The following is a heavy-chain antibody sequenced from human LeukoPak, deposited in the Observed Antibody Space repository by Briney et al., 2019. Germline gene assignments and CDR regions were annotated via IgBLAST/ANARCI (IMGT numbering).Heavy chain of an antibody. CDR1: GGSFSGYY. Sequence: SETLSLTCAVYGGSFSGYYWSWIRQPPGKGLEWIGEINHSGSTNCNPSLKSRVTISVDTSKNQFSLKLSSVTAADTAVYYCGRVSGAAGTRQFDYWGQGTLVTVSS. J-gene: IGHJ4*02. CDR2: INHSGST. V-gene: IGHV4-34*01. CDR3: GRVSGAAGTRQFDY. D-gene: IGHD6-13*01.